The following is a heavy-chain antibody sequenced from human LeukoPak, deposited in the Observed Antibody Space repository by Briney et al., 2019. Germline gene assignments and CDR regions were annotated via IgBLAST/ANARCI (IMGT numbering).Heavy chain of an antibody. D-gene: IGHD6-13*01. V-gene: IGHV1-46*01. Sequence: ASVKVSCKASGYTFTNYYMHWVRQAPGQGLEWMGIINPSGGSTSYAQKFQGRVTMTRDTSTSTVYMELSSLRSVDTAVYYCGRGAGYSSSWPPSYYYYGMDVWGQGTTVTVSS. CDR1: GYTFTNYY. CDR2: INPSGGST. J-gene: IGHJ6*02. CDR3: GRGAGYSSSWPPSYYYYGMDV.